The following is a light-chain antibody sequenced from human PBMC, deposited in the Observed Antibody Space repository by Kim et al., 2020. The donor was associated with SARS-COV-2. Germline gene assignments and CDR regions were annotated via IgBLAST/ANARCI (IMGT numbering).Light chain of an antibody. V-gene: IGLV1-51*01. Sequence: QSVLTQPPSVSAAPGQKVTISCSGSNSNIGNHHVSWYQQVPGTAPKLLIYDNHRRPSGIPDRFSGSKSGTSAALGITGLQPGDEAEYFCATWDNSLSAGVFGGGTQLTVL. J-gene: IGLJ3*02. CDR2: DNH. CDR3: ATWDNSLSAGV. CDR1: NSNIGNHH.